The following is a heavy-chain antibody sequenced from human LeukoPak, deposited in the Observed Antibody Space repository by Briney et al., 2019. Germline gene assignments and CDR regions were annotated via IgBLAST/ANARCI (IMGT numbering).Heavy chain of an antibody. CDR1: GFTFSTFG. CDR3: ARAGRFLEWLFPFLDY. J-gene: IGHJ4*02. Sequence: PGRSLRLSCAASGFTFSTFGIHWVRQAPGKGLEWVAVISYDGSNKYYADSVKGRFTISRDNSKNTLYLQMNSLRAEDTAVYYCARAGRFLEWLFPFLDYWGQGTLVTVSS. V-gene: IGHV3-30*03. D-gene: IGHD3-3*01. CDR2: ISYDGSNK.